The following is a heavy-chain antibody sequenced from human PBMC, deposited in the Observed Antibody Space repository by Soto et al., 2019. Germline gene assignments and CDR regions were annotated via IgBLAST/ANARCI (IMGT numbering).Heavy chain of an antibody. D-gene: IGHD5-12*01. Sequence: VKVSCKASGGTFSSYAISWVRQAPGQGLEWMGGIIPIFGTANYAQKFQGRVTITADESTSTAYMELSSLRSDDTAVYYRARGYGDGYVDGMDVWGQGTTVTVSS. V-gene: IGHV1-69*01. CDR2: IIPIFGTA. J-gene: IGHJ6*02. CDR1: GGTFSSYA. CDR3: ARGYGDGYVDGMDV.